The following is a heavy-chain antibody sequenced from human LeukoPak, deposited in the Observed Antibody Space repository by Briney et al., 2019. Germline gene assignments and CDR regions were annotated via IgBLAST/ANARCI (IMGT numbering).Heavy chain of an antibody. Sequence: GESLKISCKSSGYDFATYWIGWVRQMPGKGLEWMGIIYPGDSDTRYSPSFQGQVTISADKSITTAYLQWTSLKASDTAMYYCARQYGSGSFDYWGQGTLVTVSS. CDR3: ARQYGSGSFDY. V-gene: IGHV5-51*01. CDR1: GYDFATYW. J-gene: IGHJ4*02. D-gene: IGHD3-10*01. CDR2: IYPGDSDT.